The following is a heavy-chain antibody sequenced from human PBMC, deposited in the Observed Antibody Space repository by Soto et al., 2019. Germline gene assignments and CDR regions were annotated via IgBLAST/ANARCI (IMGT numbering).Heavy chain of an antibody. J-gene: IGHJ4*02. CDR1: GFSFSSYG. V-gene: IGHV3-33*01. Sequence: PGGSLRLSCAASGFSFSSYGIPWVPQAPGKGLEWVAVIWYDGSNKYYADSVKGRFTISRDNSKNTLYLQMDSLRAEDTAVYYCARDPLRYFDRPYYFDQWGQGPLVTVSS. CDR2: IWYDGSNK. D-gene: IGHD3-9*01. CDR3: ARDPLRYFDRPYYFDQ.